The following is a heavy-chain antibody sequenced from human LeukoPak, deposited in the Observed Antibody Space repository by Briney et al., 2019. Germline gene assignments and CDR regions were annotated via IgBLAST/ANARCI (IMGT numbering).Heavy chain of an antibody. J-gene: IGHJ4*02. V-gene: IGHV4-4*02. D-gene: IGHD3-22*01. CDR3: ARGTYYYDSSDSV. CDR1: GGSISSGNW. CDR2: IYHSGST. Sequence: SGTLSLTCAVSGGSISSGNWWSWVRQPPGTGLEWIGEIYHSGSTSYNPSLKSRVTMSVDKSKSQFSLKLSSVTAADTAVYYCARGTYYYDSSDSVWGQGTLVTVSS.